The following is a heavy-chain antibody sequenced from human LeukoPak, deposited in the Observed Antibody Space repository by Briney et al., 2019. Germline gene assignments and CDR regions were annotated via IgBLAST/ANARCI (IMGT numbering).Heavy chain of an antibody. CDR1: GFTFSSYA. J-gene: IGHJ4*02. Sequence: GGSLRLSCAASGFTFSSYAMSWVRQAPGKGLEWVSAISGSGGSTYYADSVKGRFTISRDNSKNTLYLQMNSLRAEDTAVYYCAKDPTIVVVPAATGYNYWGQGTLATVSS. CDR2: ISGSGGST. D-gene: IGHD2-2*01. V-gene: IGHV3-23*01. CDR3: AKDPTIVVVPAATGYNY.